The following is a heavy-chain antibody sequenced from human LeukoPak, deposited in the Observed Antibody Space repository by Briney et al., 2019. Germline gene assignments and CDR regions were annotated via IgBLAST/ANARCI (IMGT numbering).Heavy chain of an antibody. J-gene: IGHJ3*02. V-gene: IGHV4-39*01. CDR3: ARGDYCSGGSCYPYI. Sequence: PSETLSLTCTVSGGSISSSSYYWGWIRQPPGKGLEWIGSIYYSGSTYYNPSLKSRVTISVDTSKNQFSLKLNSVTAADTAVYYCARGDYCSGGSCYPYIWGQGTMVTVSS. CDR1: GGSISSSSYY. CDR2: IYYSGST. D-gene: IGHD2-15*01.